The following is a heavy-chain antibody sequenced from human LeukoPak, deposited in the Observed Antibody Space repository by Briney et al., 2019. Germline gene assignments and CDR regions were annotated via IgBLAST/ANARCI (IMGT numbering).Heavy chain of an antibody. CDR3: ARDFEGVHRTTNSYTYYYYMDV. Sequence: GGSLRLSCAASGFPFKSYAMSWVRQAPGKGLEWISYISSGVTTEYYADSVKGRFTISRDDAKNSLYLQMDSLRAEDTAVYYCARDFEGVHRTTNSYTYYYYMDVWGKGTTVIVSS. D-gene: IGHD2/OR15-2a*01. CDR1: GFPFKSYA. CDR2: ISSGVTTE. J-gene: IGHJ6*03. V-gene: IGHV3-48*01.